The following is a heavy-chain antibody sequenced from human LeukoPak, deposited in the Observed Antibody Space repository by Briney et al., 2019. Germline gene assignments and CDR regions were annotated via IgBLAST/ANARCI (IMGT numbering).Heavy chain of an antibody. CDR2: IYYSGST. CDR1: AGSISSYY. D-gene: IGHD6-25*01. J-gene: IGHJ2*01. Sequence: SETLSLTCTVSAGSISSYYWSWIRQPPGKGREWIGYIYYSGSTNNNPSLNSRVTISVDTSKNQFSLKLSSVTAADTAVYYCARQGGGFWYFDLWGRGTLVTVSS. V-gene: IGHV4-59*08. CDR3: ARQGGGFWYFDL.